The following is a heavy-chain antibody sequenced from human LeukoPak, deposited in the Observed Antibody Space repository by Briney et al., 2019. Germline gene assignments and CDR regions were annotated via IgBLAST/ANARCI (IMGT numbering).Heavy chain of an antibody. D-gene: IGHD2-15*01. J-gene: IGHJ5*02. V-gene: IGHV4-31*03. CDR2: IYYSGST. CDR3: ARESVVVVAATVGWFDP. Sequence: KTSQTLSLTCTVSGGSISSGGYYWSWIRQHPGKGLEWIGYIYYSGSTYYNPSLRSRVTISVDTSKNQFSLKLSSVTATDTAVYYCARESVVVVAATVGWFDPWGQGTLVTVSS. CDR1: GGSISSGGYY.